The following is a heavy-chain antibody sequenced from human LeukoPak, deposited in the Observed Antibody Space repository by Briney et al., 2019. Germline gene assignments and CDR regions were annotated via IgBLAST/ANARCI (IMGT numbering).Heavy chain of an antibody. J-gene: IGHJ6*02. CDR2: ISYSGST. CDR3: ATFSSSTLYHYGMDV. D-gene: IGHD6-6*01. V-gene: IGHV4-59*01. CDR1: GGSISSYY. Sequence: SEPLTLTCTVSGGSISSYYWSWLRQPPGKGLEWVGYISYSGSTNYNPSLKSRVTISVDTSKNQFSLKLSSVTAADMAVYYCATFSSSTLYHYGMDVWGQGTTVTVSS.